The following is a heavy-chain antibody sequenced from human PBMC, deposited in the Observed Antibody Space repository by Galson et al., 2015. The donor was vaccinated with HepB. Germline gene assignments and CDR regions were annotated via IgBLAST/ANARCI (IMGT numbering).Heavy chain of an antibody. CDR2: IYYSGST. CDR1: GGSISSSSYY. D-gene: IGHD6-19*01. Sequence: ETLSLTCTVSGGSISSSSYYWGWIRQPPGKGLEWIGSIYYSGSTYYNPSLKSRVTISVDTSKNQFSLKLSSVTAADTAVYHCASHHSSGWYMLDYWGQGTLVTVSS. CDR3: ASHHSSGWYMLDY. J-gene: IGHJ4*02. V-gene: IGHV4-39*01.